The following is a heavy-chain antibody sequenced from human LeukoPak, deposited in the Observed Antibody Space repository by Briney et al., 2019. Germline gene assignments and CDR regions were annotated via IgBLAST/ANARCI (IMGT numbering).Heavy chain of an antibody. D-gene: IGHD3-16*01. J-gene: IGHJ4*02. CDR1: GFTFTTYA. CDR2: ISASGDRT. V-gene: IGHV3-23*01. CDR3: DKDANLYDSRF. Sequence: GGSLRLSCAASGFTFTTYAMIWVRQAPGKGLEWVSGISASGDRTYYAESVKGRFTISRDNSKNMLYMDMNSLGAEGTAVYYCDKDANLYDSRFGAPGILVTVSP.